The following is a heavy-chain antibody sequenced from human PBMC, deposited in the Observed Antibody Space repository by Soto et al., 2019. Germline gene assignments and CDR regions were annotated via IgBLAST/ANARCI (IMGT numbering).Heavy chain of an antibody. D-gene: IGHD2-15*01. CDR2: ISTYNDDS. J-gene: IGHJ6*02. Sequence: QVELEQSRVEVKKPGASVKVTCKASGYTFYNFGISWVRQAPGQGLEWMGWISTYNDDSNYAQKFQGRVTMNTDMSTSTASMELRSLRPDDTAVYYCARLRNRGYHTHFYYGMDVWGQGTTVTVSS. V-gene: IGHV1-18*01. CDR1: GYTFYNFG. CDR3: ARLRNRGYHTHFYYGMDV.